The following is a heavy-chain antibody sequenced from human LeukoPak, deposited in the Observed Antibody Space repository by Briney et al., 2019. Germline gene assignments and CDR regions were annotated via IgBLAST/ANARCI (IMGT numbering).Heavy chain of an antibody. CDR2: ISAYNGNT. J-gene: IGHJ4*02. Sequence: GSVKVSFKASGYTFTSYGISWVRQAPGQGLAWMGWISAYNGNTNYAQKLQGRVTMTTDTSTSTAYMELRSLRSDDTAVYYCARALSGCIQCFDYWGQGTLVTVSS. CDR3: ARALSGCIQCFDY. V-gene: IGHV1-18*01. CDR1: GYTFTSYG. D-gene: IGHD5-12*01.